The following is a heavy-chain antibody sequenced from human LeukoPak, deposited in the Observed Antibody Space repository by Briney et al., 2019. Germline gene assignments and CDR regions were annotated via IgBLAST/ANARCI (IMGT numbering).Heavy chain of an antibody. V-gene: IGHV4-59*06. CDR2: IYYSGST. Sequence: PSETLSLTCTVSGGSISSYYWSWIRQPPGKGLEWIGYIYYSGSTYYNPSLKSRVTISVDTSKNQFSLKLSSVTAADTAVYYCARSRTAAGTDYWGQGTLVTVSS. CDR1: GGSISSYY. J-gene: IGHJ4*02. CDR3: ARSRTAAGTDY. D-gene: IGHD6-13*01.